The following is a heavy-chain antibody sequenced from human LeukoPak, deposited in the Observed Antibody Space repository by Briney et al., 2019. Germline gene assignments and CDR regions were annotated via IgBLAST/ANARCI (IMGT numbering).Heavy chain of an antibody. CDR3: ARILYSSRWYYFGY. CDR1: GGSISSYY. J-gene: IGHJ4*02. Sequence: PSETLSLTCTVSGGSISSYYWSWIRQPPGKGLEWIGYIYYSGSTNYNPSLKSRVTISVDTSKNQFSLKLSSVTAADTAVYYCARILYSSRWYYFGYLGQGTLVNVSS. CDR2: IYYSGST. V-gene: IGHV4-59*01. D-gene: IGHD6-13*01.